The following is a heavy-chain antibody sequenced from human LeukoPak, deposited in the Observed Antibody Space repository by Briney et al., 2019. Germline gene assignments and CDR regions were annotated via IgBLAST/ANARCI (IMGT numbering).Heavy chain of an antibody. CDR1: GYTFTGYY. Sequence: ASVKVSCKASGYTFTGYYMHWVRQAPGQGLEWMGWINPNSGGTNYARKFQGRVTMTRDTSISTAYMELSRLRSDDTAVYYCARALCSGGSCYYYYYGMDVWGQGTTVTVSS. CDR3: ARALCSGGSCYYYYYGMDV. CDR2: INPNSGGT. D-gene: IGHD2-15*01. V-gene: IGHV1-2*02. J-gene: IGHJ6*02.